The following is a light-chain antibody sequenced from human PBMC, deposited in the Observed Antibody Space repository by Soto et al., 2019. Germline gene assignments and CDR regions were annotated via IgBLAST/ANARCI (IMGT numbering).Light chain of an antibody. V-gene: IGLV1-44*01. CDR1: SSHIGTNT. CDR2: NNN. J-gene: IGLJ1*01. Sequence: QSVLTQPPSASGTPGQRVTISCSGSSSHIGTNTVSWYQQLPATAPKLLIYNNNQRPSGVPDRFSGSKSGTSASLAISGLQSEDEADYYCAAWDDSLSGLYVFGTGTQLTVL. CDR3: AAWDDSLSGLYV.